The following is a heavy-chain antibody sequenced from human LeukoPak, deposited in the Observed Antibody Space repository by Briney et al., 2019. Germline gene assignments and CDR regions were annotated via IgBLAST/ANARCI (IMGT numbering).Heavy chain of an antibody. V-gene: IGHV3-30-3*01. J-gene: IGHJ4*02. D-gene: IGHD1-26*01. Sequence: GGSLRLSCAASGFTFTNYALHWVRQAPGKGLEWVAVMSYGGANEYYADSVKGRFTISRDDSKNTLYLQMNSLRTEDTAIYYCTRDFRIVVTDYWGQGTLVIVSS. CDR2: MSYGGANE. CDR1: GFTFTNYA. CDR3: TRDFRIVVTDY.